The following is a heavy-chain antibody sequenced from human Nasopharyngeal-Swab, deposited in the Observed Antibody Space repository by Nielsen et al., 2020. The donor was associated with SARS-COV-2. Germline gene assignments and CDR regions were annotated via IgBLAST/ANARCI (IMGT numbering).Heavy chain of an antibody. D-gene: IGHD3-9*01. CDR3: AREFREAYYDILTGYYMDYYYYMDV. Sequence: GGSLRLSCAASGFTFSSYGMHWVRQAPGKGLEWVAVIWYDGSNKYYADSVKGRFTISRDNSKNTLYLQMNSPRAEDTAVYYCAREFREAYYDILTGYYMDYYYYMDVWGKGTTVTVSS. CDR2: IWYDGSNK. J-gene: IGHJ6*03. V-gene: IGHV3-33*01. CDR1: GFTFSSYG.